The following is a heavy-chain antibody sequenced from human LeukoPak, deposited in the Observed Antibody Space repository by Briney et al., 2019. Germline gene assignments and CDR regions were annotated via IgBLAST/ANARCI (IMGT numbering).Heavy chain of an antibody. J-gene: IGHJ6*03. Sequence: RASVKVSCKASGYTFTSYYMHWVRQAPGQGLEWMGIINPSGGSTSYAQKFQGRVTMTRDMSTSTVYMELSSLRSEDTAVCYCARDQGYKVYYYYMDVWGKGTTVTVSS. CDR2: INPSGGST. V-gene: IGHV1-46*01. CDR3: ARDQGYKVYYYYMDV. CDR1: GYTFTSYY. D-gene: IGHD5-18*01.